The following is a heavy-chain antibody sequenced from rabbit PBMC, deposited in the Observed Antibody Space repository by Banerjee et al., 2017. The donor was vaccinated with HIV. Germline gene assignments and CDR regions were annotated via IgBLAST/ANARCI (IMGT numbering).Heavy chain of an antibody. CDR2: IDPVFGST. CDR1: GFDLSSYY. V-gene: IGHV1S7*01. Sequence: LLKESGGGLVQPGGSLKLSCKASGFDLSSYYMSWVRQAPGKGLEWIGYIDPVFGSTDYASWVNGRFTISSHNAQNTLSLQLNSLTAADTATYFCARDRYSYDDYGDPISSTRLDLWGPGTLVTVS. J-gene: IGHJ6*01. D-gene: IGHD2-1*01. CDR3: ARDRYSYDDYGDPISSTRLDL.